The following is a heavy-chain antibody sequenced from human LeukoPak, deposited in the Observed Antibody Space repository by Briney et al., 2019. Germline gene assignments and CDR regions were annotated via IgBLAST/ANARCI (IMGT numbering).Heavy chain of an antibody. D-gene: IGHD5-12*01. J-gene: IGHJ4*02. Sequence: GGSPRLSCAASGVTFSGYSMNWVRRAPGMGLEWVSSISTSSSYIYYADSVKGRFTISRDNAKNSLYLQMNSLRAEDTAVYYCETEYSGYGDFDYWGQGTLVTVSS. CDR3: ETEYSGYGDFDY. V-gene: IGHV3-21*01. CDR2: ISTSSSYI. CDR1: GVTFSGYS.